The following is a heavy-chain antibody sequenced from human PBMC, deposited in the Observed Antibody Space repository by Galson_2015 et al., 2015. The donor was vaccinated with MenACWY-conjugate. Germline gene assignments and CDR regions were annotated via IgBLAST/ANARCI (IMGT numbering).Heavy chain of an antibody. CDR2: INPNSGGT. CDR3: ALGDSSSLNY. Sequence: SVKVSCKASGGTFSSYAISWVRQAPGQGLEWMGGINPNSGGTNYAQKFQGWVTMTRDTSISTAYMELSRLRSDDTAVYYCALGDSSSLNYWGQGTLVTVSS. D-gene: IGHD6-6*01. V-gene: IGHV1-2*04. CDR1: GGTFSSYA. J-gene: IGHJ4*02.